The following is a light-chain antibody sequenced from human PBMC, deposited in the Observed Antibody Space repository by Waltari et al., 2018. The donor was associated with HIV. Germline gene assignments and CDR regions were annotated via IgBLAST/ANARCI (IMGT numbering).Light chain of an antibody. CDR3: SSYAGRDIRVV. CDR1: DSDIGSTNF. CDR2: EVN. J-gene: IGLJ2*01. Sequence: ALTQPPSASGSPGQSVTISCTAGDSDIGSTNFVSWYQQHPGKAPKLMLYEVNKRPSGVSHRFSGAKSGSVASLTVSGLQADDEADYYCSSYAGRDIRVVFGGGTKLTVL. V-gene: IGLV2-8*01.